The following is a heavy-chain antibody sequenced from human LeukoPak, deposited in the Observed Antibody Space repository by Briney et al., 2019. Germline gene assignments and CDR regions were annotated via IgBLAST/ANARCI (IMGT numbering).Heavy chain of an antibody. J-gene: IGHJ6*03. V-gene: IGHV1-8*01. D-gene: IGHD2-15*01. Sequence: RASVKVSCKASGYTFTSYDINWVRQATGQGLGWMGWMNPNSGNTGYAQKFQGRVTMTRNTSISTAYMELSSLRSEDTAVYYCARGKGYCSGGSCYSGPYYYYYYYMDVWGKGTTVTVSS. CDR3: ARGKGYCSGGSCYSGPYYYYYYYMDV. CDR1: GYTFTSYD. CDR2: MNPNSGNT.